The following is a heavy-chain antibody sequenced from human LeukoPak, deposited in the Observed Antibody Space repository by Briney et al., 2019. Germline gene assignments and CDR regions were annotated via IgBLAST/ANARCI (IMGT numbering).Heavy chain of an antibody. CDR3: ATPRVAGRYDAFDI. Sequence: SVKVSCKASGGTFSSYAISWVRQAPGQGLEWMGRIIPILGIANYAQKFQGRVTMTEDTSTDTAYMELSSLRSEDTAVYYCATPRVAGRYDAFDIWGQGTMVTVSS. CDR1: GGTFSSYA. CDR2: IIPILGIA. D-gene: IGHD6-19*01. V-gene: IGHV1-69*04. J-gene: IGHJ3*02.